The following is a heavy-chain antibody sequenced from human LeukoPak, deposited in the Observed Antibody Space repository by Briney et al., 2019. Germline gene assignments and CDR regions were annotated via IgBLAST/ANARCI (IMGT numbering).Heavy chain of an antibody. CDR3: ARPGYSGYDIDY. D-gene: IGHD5-12*01. CDR1: GGSISSGGYS. Sequence: SETLSLTCAVSGGSISSGGYSWSWIRQPPGKGLEWIGYIYHSGSTYYNPSLKSRVTISVDTSKNQFSLKLSSVTAADTAVYYCARPGYSGYDIDYWGQGTLVTVSS. CDR2: IYHSGST. J-gene: IGHJ4*02. V-gene: IGHV4-30-2*01.